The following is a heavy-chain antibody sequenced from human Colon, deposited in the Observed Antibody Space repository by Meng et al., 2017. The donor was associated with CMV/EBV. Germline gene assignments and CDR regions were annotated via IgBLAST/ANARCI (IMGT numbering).Heavy chain of an antibody. V-gene: IGHV4-39*01. CDR2: IYYSGST. D-gene: IGHD2-8*02. Sequence: LQQQESGPGLVKPLETLSLTCTVSNGSISSSSYYWGWIRQPPGKGLEWIGSIYYSGSTYYNPSLKSRVTISVDTSKNQFSLKLSSVTAADTAVYYCARRARYCTGGICYRGRFDYWGQGTLVTVSS. J-gene: IGHJ4*02. CDR1: NGSISSSSYY. CDR3: ARRARYCTGGICYRGRFDY.